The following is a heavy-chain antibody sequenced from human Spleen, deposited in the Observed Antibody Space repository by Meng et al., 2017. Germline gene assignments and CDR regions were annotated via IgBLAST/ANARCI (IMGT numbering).Heavy chain of an antibody. Sequence: QVHLQPWGAGLMTPSETLSLTCVVSGGSFSDYYCSWLRQPPGKGLERIGKINHSGSTTYNPSLESRAIISVDTSQNNLSLKLSSVTAADSAVYYCARGPTTVAHDFDYWGQGTLVTVSS. CDR2: INHSGST. D-gene: IGHD4-11*01. J-gene: IGHJ4*02. CDR3: ARGPTTVAHDFDY. V-gene: IGHV4-34*01. CDR1: GGSFSDYY.